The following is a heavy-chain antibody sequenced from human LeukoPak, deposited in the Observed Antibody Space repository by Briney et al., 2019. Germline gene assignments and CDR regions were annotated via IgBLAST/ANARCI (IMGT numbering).Heavy chain of an antibody. CDR2: ISAYNGNT. CDR3: ARAYLRYFDWLLPPFDF. J-gene: IGHJ4*02. V-gene: IGHV1-18*01. D-gene: IGHD3-9*01. Sequence: ASVKASCKASGYTFTSYGISWVRQAPGQGLEWMGWISAYNGNTNYAQKLQGRVTMTTDTSTSTAYMELRSLRSDDTAVYYCARAYLRYFDWLLPPFDFWGQGTLVTVSS. CDR1: GYTFTSYG.